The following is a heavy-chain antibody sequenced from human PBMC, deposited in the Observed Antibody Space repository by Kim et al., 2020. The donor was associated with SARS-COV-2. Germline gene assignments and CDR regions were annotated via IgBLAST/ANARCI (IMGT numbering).Heavy chain of an antibody. J-gene: IGHJ4*02. V-gene: IGHV3-30*18. Sequence: GGSLRLSCAASGFTFSSYGMHWVRRAPGKGLEWVAVISYDGSNKYYADSVKGRFTISRDNSKNTLYLQMNSLRAEDTAVYYCAKDLGWGSSWYFDYWGQG. CDR1: GFTFSSYG. CDR3: AKDLGWGSSWYFDY. D-gene: IGHD6-13*01. CDR2: ISYDGSNK.